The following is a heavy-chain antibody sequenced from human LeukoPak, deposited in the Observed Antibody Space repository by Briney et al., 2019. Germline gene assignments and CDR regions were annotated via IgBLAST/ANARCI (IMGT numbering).Heavy chain of an antibody. CDR3: ARGIVGATAPDY. Sequence: SETLSLTCTVSGGSISSYKWSWIRQPAGKGLEWIGRIYSSGSTNYTPSLKSRVTMSVDTSKNKFSLKLSSATAADTAVYYCARGIVGATAPDYWGQGALVIVSS. CDR2: IYSSGST. D-gene: IGHD1-26*01. CDR1: GGSISSYK. V-gene: IGHV4-4*07. J-gene: IGHJ4*02.